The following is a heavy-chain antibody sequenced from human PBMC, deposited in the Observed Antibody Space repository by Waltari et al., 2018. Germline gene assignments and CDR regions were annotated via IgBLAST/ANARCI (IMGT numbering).Heavy chain of an antibody. CDR3: ARRPSGSYRWEFDY. CDR1: GYTFTGYY. D-gene: IGHD1-26*01. J-gene: IGHJ4*02. V-gene: IGHV1-2*06. Sequence: QVQLVQSGAEVKKPGASVKVSCKASGYTFTGYYMHWVRQAPGQGLEWRGRINPNSGGTNYAQKFQGRVTMTRDTSISTAYMELSRLRSDDTAVYYCARRPSGSYRWEFDYWGQGTLVTVSS. CDR2: INPNSGGT.